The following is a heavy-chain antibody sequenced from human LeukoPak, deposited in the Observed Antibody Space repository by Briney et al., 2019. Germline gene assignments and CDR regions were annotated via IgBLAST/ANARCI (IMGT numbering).Heavy chain of an antibody. CDR2: IIPIFGTA. CDR1: GGTFSSYA. Sequence: SVKVSCKASGGTFSSYAISWVRQALGQGLEWMGGIIPIFGTANYAQKFQGRVTITADESTSTAYMELSSLRSEDTAVYYCASHIWSGYPNHFDYWGQGTLVTVSS. J-gene: IGHJ4*02. V-gene: IGHV1-69*13. D-gene: IGHD3-3*02. CDR3: ASHIWSGYPNHFDY.